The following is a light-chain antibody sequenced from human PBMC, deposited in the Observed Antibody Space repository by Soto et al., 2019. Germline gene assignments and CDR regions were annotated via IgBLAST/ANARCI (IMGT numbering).Light chain of an antibody. CDR2: WAS. V-gene: IGKV4-1*01. CDR1: QSILYRSNNKNY. J-gene: IGKJ4*01. CDR3: QQCYRTPLT. Sequence: DIVMTQSPDSLAVSLGERATINCKSSQSILYRSNNKNYLAWYQQKPGQPPKLLIYWASTRESGIPDRFSGSGSGTDFTLTISSLQAEDVAVYYCQQCYRTPLTFGGGTKVDIK.